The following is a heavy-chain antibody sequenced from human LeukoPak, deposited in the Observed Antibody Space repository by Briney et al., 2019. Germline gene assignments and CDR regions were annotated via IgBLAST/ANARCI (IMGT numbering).Heavy chain of an antibody. CDR3: ATKGGLTPNTLAM. J-gene: IGHJ3*01. Sequence: GASVRVSCKGSGYDFTVYYMHWVRQAPGQGLEWMGWMDPKSGDTIYAPKFQGRVSMTTDTSIATAYMELSGLTFDDSAIYYCATKGGLTPNTLAMWGHGTMVTVSS. V-gene: IGHV1-2*02. CDR1: GYDFTVYY. CDR2: MDPKSGDT. D-gene: IGHD2-15*01.